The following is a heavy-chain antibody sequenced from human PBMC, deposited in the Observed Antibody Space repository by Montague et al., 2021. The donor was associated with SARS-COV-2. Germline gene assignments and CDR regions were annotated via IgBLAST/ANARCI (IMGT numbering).Heavy chain of an antibody. J-gene: IGHJ4*02. Sequence: CAISGDSVSSNIATWNWIRQSPSRGLECLGRTYYRSKWYNDYAESVKSRITIDPGTSKHQFSLHLNSVTPEDTAVYYCARIPVGSKYYFDFWGQGTLVTVSS. CDR1: GDSVSSNIAT. CDR3: ARIPVGSKYYFDF. D-gene: IGHD2-2*01. V-gene: IGHV6-1*01. CDR2: TYYRSKWYN.